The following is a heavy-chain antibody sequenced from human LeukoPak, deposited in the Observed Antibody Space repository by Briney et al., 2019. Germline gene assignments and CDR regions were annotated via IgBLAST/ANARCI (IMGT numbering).Heavy chain of an antibody. D-gene: IGHD1-14*01. Sequence: GGSLRLSCVGSGLTFGNYAMSWVRQGPGKGLEWVSSLSGSGTIMNYAASVKGRLTISRDNSKSTLYLQLNNLGAEDTALYYCAKEATASYRISAFDVWGHGTMVIVSS. V-gene: IGHV3-23*01. CDR1: GLTFGNYA. CDR2: LSGSGTIM. J-gene: IGHJ3*01. CDR3: AKEATASYRISAFDV.